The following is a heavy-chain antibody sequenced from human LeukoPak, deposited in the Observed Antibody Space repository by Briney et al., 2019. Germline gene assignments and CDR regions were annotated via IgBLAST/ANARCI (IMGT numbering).Heavy chain of an antibody. V-gene: IGHV3-74*01. D-gene: IGHD1-26*01. CDR3: ARASVGAFDI. Sequence: PGGSLRLSCAASGFTFSSHWMHWVRQSPGKGLVWVSRVYSDESDTTYADSVKGRFTISRDNAKNLLYLQMKNLRVEDRAVYYCARASVGAFDIWGQGTMVTVSS. J-gene: IGHJ3*02. CDR2: VYSDESDT. CDR1: GFTFSSHW.